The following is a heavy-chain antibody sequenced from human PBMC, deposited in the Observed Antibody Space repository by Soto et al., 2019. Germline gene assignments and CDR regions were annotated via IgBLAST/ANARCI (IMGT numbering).Heavy chain of an antibody. CDR3: FVLLWFGELPRYYYYGMDA. Sequence: ASVKVSCKASGYTFTSYDINWVRQATGQGLEWMGWMNPNSGNTGYAQKFQGRVTMTRNTSISTAYMELSSLRSEDTAVYYCFVLLWFGELPRYYYYGMDAWGQGTTVTVSS. J-gene: IGHJ6*02. V-gene: IGHV1-8*01. CDR2: MNPNSGNT. CDR1: GYTFTSYD. D-gene: IGHD3-10*01.